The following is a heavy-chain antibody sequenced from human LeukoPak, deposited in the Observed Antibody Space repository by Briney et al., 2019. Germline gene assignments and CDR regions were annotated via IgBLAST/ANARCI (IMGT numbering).Heavy chain of an antibody. Sequence: GGSLRPSCAASGFTVSSNYMSWVRQAPGKGLEWVSVIYSGGSAYYADSVKGRFTISRDNSKNTLYLQMNSLRAEDTAVYYCAREWERDWGQGTLVTVSS. CDR3: AREWERD. J-gene: IGHJ4*02. V-gene: IGHV3-53*01. D-gene: IGHD1-26*01. CDR2: IYSGGSA. CDR1: GFTVSSNY.